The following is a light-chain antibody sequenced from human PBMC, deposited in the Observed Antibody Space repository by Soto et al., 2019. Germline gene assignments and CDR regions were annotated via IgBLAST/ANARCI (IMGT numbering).Light chain of an antibody. CDR3: QQHGTWGIT. V-gene: IGKV3-20*01. Sequence: DNVLTQSPATLSLSPGEGATLSCRASQSINTSLAWHQQKPGQAPRLLMYAASSRAAGTPDRFSGSGSGTDFTLTITRLEPEDFAVYYCQQHGTWGITFGPGTKVDIK. J-gene: IGKJ3*01. CDR1: QSINTS. CDR2: AAS.